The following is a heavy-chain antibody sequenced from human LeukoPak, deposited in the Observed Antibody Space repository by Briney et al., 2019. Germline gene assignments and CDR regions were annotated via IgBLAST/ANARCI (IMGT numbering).Heavy chain of an antibody. V-gene: IGHV3-30*04. CDR1: GFTFSNFA. CDR2: ISYDGSNK. CDR3: ARGRGSSYGDPFDY. Sequence: PGGSLRLSCAASGFTFSNFAMHWVRQAPGKGLEWVAVISYDGSNKYYADSVKGRFTISRDNSKNTLYLQMNSLRPEDTAVYYCARGRGSSYGDPFDYWGQGTLVTVSS. D-gene: IGHD5-18*01. J-gene: IGHJ4*02.